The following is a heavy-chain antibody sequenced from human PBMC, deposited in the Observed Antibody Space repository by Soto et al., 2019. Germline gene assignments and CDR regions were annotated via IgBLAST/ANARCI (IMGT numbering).Heavy chain of an antibody. D-gene: IGHD3-10*01. CDR2: ISGSGGST. CDR3: AKDAEPYGSGNRYYMDV. Sequence: GGSLRLSCAASGFTFSSYAMSWVRQAPGKGLEWVSAISGSGGSTYYADSVKGRFTISRENSKNTRYLQMNSLRAEDTAVYYCAKDAEPYGSGNRYYMDVWGKGTTVTVSS. V-gene: IGHV3-23*01. CDR1: GFTFSSYA. J-gene: IGHJ6*03.